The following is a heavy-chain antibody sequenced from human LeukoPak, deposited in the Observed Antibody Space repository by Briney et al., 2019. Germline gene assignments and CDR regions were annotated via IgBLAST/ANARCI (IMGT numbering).Heavy chain of an antibody. CDR1: GGSFSGYY. D-gene: IGHD6-6*01. CDR2: INHSGST. V-gene: IGHV4-34*01. Sequence: PSETLSLTCAVYGGSFSGYYWSWIRQPPGKGLEWIGEINHSGSTNYNPSLKSRVTISVDTSKNQFSLKLSSVTAADTAVYYCARVRSGAARLHYYYMDVWGKGTTVTVSS. J-gene: IGHJ6*03. CDR3: ARVRSGAARLHYYYMDV.